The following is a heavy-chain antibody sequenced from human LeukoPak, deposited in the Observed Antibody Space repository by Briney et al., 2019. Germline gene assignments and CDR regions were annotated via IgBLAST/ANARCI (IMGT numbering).Heavy chain of an antibody. CDR2: ISSSSSYI. CDR3: ATPPLCSSTSCKYSKRDY. Sequence: GGSLRLSCAASGFTFSSYRMTWVCQAPGKGLEWVSSISSSSSYIYYADSVKGRFTISRDNAKNSLYLQMNSLRAEDTAVYYCATPPLCSSTSCKYSKRDYWGQGTLVTVSS. J-gene: IGHJ4*02. CDR1: GFTFSSYR. D-gene: IGHD2-2*01. V-gene: IGHV3-21*01.